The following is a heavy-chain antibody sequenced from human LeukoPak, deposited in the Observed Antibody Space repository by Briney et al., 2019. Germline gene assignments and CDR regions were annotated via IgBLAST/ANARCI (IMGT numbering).Heavy chain of an antibody. V-gene: IGHV3-53*01. D-gene: IGHD2-15*01. CDR3: ARLAVVVAAYFDY. Sequence: PGGSLRLSCAASGFTVSSNYMSWVRQAPGKGLEWVSVIYSGGSTYYADSVKGRFTISRDNSKNTLYLQMNGLRAEDTAVYYCARLAVVVAAYFDYWGQGTLVTVSS. CDR2: IYSGGST. J-gene: IGHJ4*02. CDR1: GFTVSSNY.